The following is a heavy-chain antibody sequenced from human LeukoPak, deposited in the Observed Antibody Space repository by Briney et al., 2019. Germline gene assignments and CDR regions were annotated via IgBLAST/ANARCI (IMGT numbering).Heavy chain of an antibody. CDR2: THSSGGT. J-gene: IGHJ5*02. D-gene: IGHD4-17*01. Sequence: GGSLRLSCAASGFTGSHNYMSWVRQAPGKELEWVSATHSSGGTYYADSVKGRFTISRDTSKNTLYLRINSLSVEDTAVYYCIVFGDSNHWGQGTLVTVSS. V-gene: IGHV3-53*01. CDR3: IVFGDSNH. CDR1: GFTGSHNY.